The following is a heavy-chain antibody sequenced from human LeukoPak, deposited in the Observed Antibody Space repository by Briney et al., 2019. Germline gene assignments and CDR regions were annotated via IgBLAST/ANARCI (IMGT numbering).Heavy chain of an antibody. CDR2: INPYNDNT. CDR1: GYTFATYG. Sequence: GASVKVSCKASGYTFATYGISWVRQAPGQGLEWMGWINPYNDNTNYAQNIQGRVTMTTDTSSSTAYMELRSLRSDDTAVYYCARGAYVWGSYRTDRVDYWGQGTLVTVSS. V-gene: IGHV1-18*01. CDR3: ARGAYVWGSYRTDRVDY. D-gene: IGHD3-16*02. J-gene: IGHJ4*02.